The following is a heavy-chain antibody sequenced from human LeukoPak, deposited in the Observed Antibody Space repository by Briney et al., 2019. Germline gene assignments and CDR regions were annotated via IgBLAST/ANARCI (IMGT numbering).Heavy chain of an antibody. D-gene: IGHD2-15*01. Sequence: PGGSLRLSCTASGFTFSSYSLNWVRQAPGKGLEWVSSVSTGSNYIYYADSVKGRFTISRDNDKNSLYLQMNSLRAEDTAVYYCARELPFDYWGQGTLVTVSS. CDR2: VSTGSNYI. V-gene: IGHV3-21*01. CDR1: GFTFSSYS. CDR3: ARELPFDY. J-gene: IGHJ4*02.